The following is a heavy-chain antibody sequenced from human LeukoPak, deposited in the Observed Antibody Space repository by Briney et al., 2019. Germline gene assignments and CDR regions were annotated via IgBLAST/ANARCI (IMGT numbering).Heavy chain of an antibody. V-gene: IGHV3-23*01. CDR2: ISGSGGSS. CDR3: AKTPNYYDSSGYSWFDY. CDR1: GFTFSSYG. Sequence: GGTLRLSCAASGFTFSSYGMSWVRQAPGKGLEWVSAISGSGGSSYYADSVKGRFTISRDNSKNTLYLQMNSLRAEDTAVYYCAKTPNYYDSSGYSWFDYWGQGTLVTVSS. D-gene: IGHD3-22*01. J-gene: IGHJ4*02.